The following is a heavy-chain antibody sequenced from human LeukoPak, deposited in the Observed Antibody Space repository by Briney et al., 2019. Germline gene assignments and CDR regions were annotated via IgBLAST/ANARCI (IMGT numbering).Heavy chain of an antibody. Sequence: PGGSLRLSCAASGFTFSSYSMNWVRQAPGKGLEWVSSISSSSNYIYYADSVKGRFTISRDNAKNSLYLQMNSLRAEDTAVYYCASQLGDASDIWGQGTMVTVSS. CDR2: ISSSSNYI. CDR1: GFTFSSYS. D-gene: IGHD6-13*01. CDR3: ASQLGDASDI. V-gene: IGHV3-21*01. J-gene: IGHJ3*02.